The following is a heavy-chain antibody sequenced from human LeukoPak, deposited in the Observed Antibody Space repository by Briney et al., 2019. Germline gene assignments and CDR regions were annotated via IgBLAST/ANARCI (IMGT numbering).Heavy chain of an antibody. D-gene: IGHD2-15*01. J-gene: IGHJ6*03. CDR3: ARDLFLLDYYYVDV. Sequence: GGSLRLSCAASGFTFSSYSMNWVRQAPGKGLEWVSYISSSSSTIYYADSVKGRFTISRDNAKNSLYLQMNSLRAEDTAVYYCARDLFLLDYYYVDVWGKGTTVTVSS. CDR2: ISSSSSTI. V-gene: IGHV3-48*01. CDR1: GFTFSSYS.